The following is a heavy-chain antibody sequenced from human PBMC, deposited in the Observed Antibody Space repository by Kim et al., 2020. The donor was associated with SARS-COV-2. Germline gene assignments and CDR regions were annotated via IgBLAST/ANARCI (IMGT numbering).Heavy chain of an antibody. Sequence: SETLSLTCTVSGGSISSSSYYWGWIRQPPGKGLEWIGSIYYSGSTYYNPSLKSRVTISVDTSKNQFSLKLSSVTAADTAVYYCARLGTMVRGWGQGTLVTVSS. CDR1: GGSISSSSYY. CDR3: ARLGTMVRG. D-gene: IGHD3-10*01. J-gene: IGHJ4*02. V-gene: IGHV4-39*01. CDR2: IYYSGST.